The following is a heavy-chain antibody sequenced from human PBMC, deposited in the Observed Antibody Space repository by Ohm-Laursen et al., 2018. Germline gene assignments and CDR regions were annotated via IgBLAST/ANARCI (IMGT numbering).Heavy chain of an antibody. CDR2: ISYDGSNK. CDR3: ATSQKSSDFWSAPESHYFDY. D-gene: IGHD3-3*01. J-gene: IGHJ4*02. Sequence: SLRLSCSASGFTFSGYGMHWVRQAPGKGLEWVAVISYDGSNKYYADSVKGRFTISRDNSKNTLYLQMNSLRAEDTAVYYCATSQKSSDFWSAPESHYFDYWGQGTLVTVSS. V-gene: IGHV3-30*03. CDR1: GFTFSGYG.